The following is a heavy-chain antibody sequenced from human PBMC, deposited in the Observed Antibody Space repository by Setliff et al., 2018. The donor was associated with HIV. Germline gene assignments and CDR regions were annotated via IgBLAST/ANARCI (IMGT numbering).Heavy chain of an antibody. J-gene: IGHJ4*02. CDR1: GFRYSDWS. Sequence: GGSLRLSCTVSGFRYSDWSMNWVRQTPGKGLEWVSYIRSGGGAIYYADSVRGRFTISRVDAKNSLYLEMSSLRVEDTAVYYCAKDLWRSGSLDYWGQGTLVTVSS. CDR2: IRSGGGAI. CDR3: AKDLWRSGSLDY. V-gene: IGHV3-48*04. D-gene: IGHD1-26*01.